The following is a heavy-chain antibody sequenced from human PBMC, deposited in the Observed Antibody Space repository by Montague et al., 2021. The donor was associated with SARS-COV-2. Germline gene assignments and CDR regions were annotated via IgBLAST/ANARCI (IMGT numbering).Heavy chain of an antibody. CDR3: ARGYDSSGFQY. CDR1: GFTFSTFW. D-gene: IGHD3-22*01. V-gene: IGHV3-7*03. J-gene: IGHJ4*02. Sequence: SLRLSCAASGFTFSTFWMTWVRQVPGKGLEWVANIKQDGSEKYYVDSVKVRFTISRDNAKNSLYLQLDSLRAEDTAVYYCARGYDSSGFQYWGQGTLVTVSS. CDR2: IKQDGSEK.